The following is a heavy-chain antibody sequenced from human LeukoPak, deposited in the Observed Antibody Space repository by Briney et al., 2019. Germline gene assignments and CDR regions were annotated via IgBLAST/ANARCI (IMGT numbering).Heavy chain of an antibody. CDR2: IFTSGST. V-gene: IGHV4-61*09. CDR3: ARPPPGDFWSGYTFDY. CDR1: GDSVTSGLYY. Sequence: SQTLSLTCTVSGDSVTSGLYYWSWIRQPAGKGLEWIGHIFTSGSTNYNPSLKSRVTISLDASKNQLSLKLNSVTAADTAVYYCARPPPGDFWSGYTFDYWGQGTLVTVSS. D-gene: IGHD3-3*01. J-gene: IGHJ4*02.